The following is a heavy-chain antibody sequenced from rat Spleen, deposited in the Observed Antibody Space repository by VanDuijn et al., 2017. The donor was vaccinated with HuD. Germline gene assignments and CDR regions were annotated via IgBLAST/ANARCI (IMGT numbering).Heavy chain of an antibody. Sequence: QVQLTESGPGLVQPSQTLSLTCTVSGFSLTSYIISWVRQPPGKGMVWIGAISSGGTPYYKSTLKTRLSIRRDTSKSQLFLKMNSLQTEDIATYYCAREEEGVMDAWGQGASVTVSS. V-gene: IGHV2-6*01. CDR2: ISSGGTP. CDR1: GFSLTSYI. D-gene: IGHD1-11*01. CDR3: AREEEGVMDA. J-gene: IGHJ4*01.